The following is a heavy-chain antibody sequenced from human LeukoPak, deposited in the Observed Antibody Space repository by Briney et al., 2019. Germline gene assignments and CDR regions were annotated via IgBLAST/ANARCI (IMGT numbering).Heavy chain of an antibody. V-gene: IGHV3-7*01. CDR3: ARGRGSFES. Sequence: GSLRLSCAASGFDFSSYWMTWVRQAPEKGLEWVASINQDGSDNRYVDSVKGRFTISRDNAKNSLYLQMDTLRAEDTALYYCARGRGSFESWGQGSLVTVSS. CDR2: INQDGSDN. J-gene: IGHJ4*02. D-gene: IGHD3-10*01. CDR1: GFDFSSYW.